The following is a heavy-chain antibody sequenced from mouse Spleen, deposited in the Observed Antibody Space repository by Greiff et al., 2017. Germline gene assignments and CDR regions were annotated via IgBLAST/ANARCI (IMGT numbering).Heavy chain of an antibody. CDR3: ARGWDRAMDY. V-gene: IGHV5-15*02. CDR2: ISNLAYSI. D-gene: IGHD4-1*01. J-gene: IGHJ4*01. Sequence: EVKLVESGGGLVQPGGSRKLSCAASGFTFSDYGMAWVRQAPGKGPEWVAFISNLAYSIYYADTVTGRFTISRENAKNTLYLEMSSLRSEDTAMYYCARGWDRAMDYWGQGTSVTVSS. CDR1: GFTFSDYG.